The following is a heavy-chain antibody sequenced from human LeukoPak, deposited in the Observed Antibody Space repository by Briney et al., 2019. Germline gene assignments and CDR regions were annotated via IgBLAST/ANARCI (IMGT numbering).Heavy chain of an antibody. Sequence: GGSLRLSCAASGFIFSRHAMSWVRQAPGKGLEWVSTTGLESVHTLCADSVQGRFTVSRGNSRNTLDLQMDNLKVDDTAVYYCAKGDDIGKHPTRAYYFDIWGQGTLVTVSS. V-gene: IGHV3-23*01. J-gene: IGHJ4*02. D-gene: IGHD5-24*01. CDR3: AKGDDIGKHPTRAYYFDI. CDR1: GFIFSRHA. CDR2: TGLESVHT.